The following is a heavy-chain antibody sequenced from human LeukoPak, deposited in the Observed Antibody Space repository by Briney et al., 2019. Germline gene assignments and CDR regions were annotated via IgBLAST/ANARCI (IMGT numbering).Heavy chain of an antibody. J-gene: IGHJ4*02. D-gene: IGHD6-19*01. V-gene: IGHV4-34*01. Sequence: SETLSLTCAVYGGSFSGYYWSWIRQPPGKGLEWIGEINHSGSTNYNPSLKSRVTISVDTSKNQFSLKLSSVTAADTAVYYCARRKWYSSGCRYDYWGQGTLVTVSS. CDR2: INHSGST. CDR1: GGSFSGYY. CDR3: ARRKWYSSGCRYDY.